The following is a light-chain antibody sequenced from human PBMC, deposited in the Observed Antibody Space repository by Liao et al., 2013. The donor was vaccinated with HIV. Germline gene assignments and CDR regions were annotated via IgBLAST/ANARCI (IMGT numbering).Light chain of an antibody. V-gene: IGLV3-1*01. CDR2: QDT. J-gene: IGLJ3*02. CDR1: KLGDRY. CDR3: QAWDSSTVV. Sequence: SYELTQPPSLSVSPGQTASITCSGDKLGDRYVCWYQQRPGQSPFLVIYQDTKRPSGIPERFSGSNSGSTATLTISGTQAMDEADYYCQAWDSSTVVFGGGTKLTVL.